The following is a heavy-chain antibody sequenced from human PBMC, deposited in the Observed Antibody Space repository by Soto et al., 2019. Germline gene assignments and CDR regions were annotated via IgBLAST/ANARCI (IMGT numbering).Heavy chain of an antibody. Sequence: ASVKVSCKASGYTFTSYAMHWVRQAPGQRLEWMGWINAGNGNTKYSQKFQGRVTITRDTSASTAYMELSSLRSEDTAVYYCARVGVPAAAINWFDPWGQGTLVTVS. CDR1: GYTFTSYA. D-gene: IGHD2-2*01. CDR3: ARVGVPAAAINWFDP. CDR2: INAGNGNT. J-gene: IGHJ5*02. V-gene: IGHV1-3*01.